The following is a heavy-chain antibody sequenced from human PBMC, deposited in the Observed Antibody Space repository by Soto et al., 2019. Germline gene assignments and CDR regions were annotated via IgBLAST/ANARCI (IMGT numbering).Heavy chain of an antibody. CDR1: GGSISSYY. Sequence: SETLSLTCTVSGGSISSYYWSWIRQPPGKGLEWIGYIYYSGSTNYNPSLKSRVTISVDTSKNQFSLKLSSVTAADTAVYYCARGFGDYIWGSYRDAFDIWGQGTMVTVSS. V-gene: IGHV4-59*01. D-gene: IGHD3-16*02. CDR3: ARGFGDYIWGSYRDAFDI. CDR2: IYYSGST. J-gene: IGHJ3*02.